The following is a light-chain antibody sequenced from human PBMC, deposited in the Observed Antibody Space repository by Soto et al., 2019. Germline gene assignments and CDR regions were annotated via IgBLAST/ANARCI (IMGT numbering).Light chain of an antibody. CDR3: QQYGSSLIT. Sequence: EIVMTQSPATLSVSPGERATLSCRASQSVSSNLAWYQQNPGQAPRLLIYGASTRATGIPARFSGSGSGTDFTLTISRLEPEDFAVYYCQQYGSSLITFGKGTRLEIK. CDR2: GAS. V-gene: IGKV3-15*01. CDR1: QSVSSN. J-gene: IGKJ5*01.